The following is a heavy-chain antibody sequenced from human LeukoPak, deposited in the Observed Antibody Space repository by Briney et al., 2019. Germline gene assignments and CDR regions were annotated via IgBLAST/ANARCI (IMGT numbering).Heavy chain of an antibody. J-gene: IGHJ4*02. D-gene: IGHD6-13*01. CDR3: ARGGSLGIAAAGTCLDY. CDR2: INPSGGST. CDR1: GYTFTSYY. V-gene: IGHV1-46*01. Sequence: ASVKVSCKASGYTFTSYYMHWVRHAPGQGLEWMGIINPSGGSTSYAQKFQGRVTMTRDTSTSTVYMELSSLRSEDTAVYYCARGGSLGIAAAGTCLDYWGQGTLVTVSS.